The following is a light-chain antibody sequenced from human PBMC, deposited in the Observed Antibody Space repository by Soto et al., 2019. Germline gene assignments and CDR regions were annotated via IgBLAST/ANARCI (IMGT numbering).Light chain of an antibody. CDR2: GAS. CDR3: KQYSIWPYT. J-gene: IGKJ2*01. Sequence: EIVMTQSPATLSVSPGERATLSCRASQSVSSNLAWYQQKLGQAPRLLIYGASTRATGIPARFSGSGSKTEFPLTISSLQSEDFAVYYCKQYSIWPYTFGQGTKLEIK. V-gene: IGKV3-15*01. CDR1: QSVSSN.